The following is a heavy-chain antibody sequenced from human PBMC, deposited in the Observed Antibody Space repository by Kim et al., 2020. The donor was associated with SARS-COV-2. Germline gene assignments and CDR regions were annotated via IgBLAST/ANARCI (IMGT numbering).Heavy chain of an antibody. Sequence: IYYPDGVKCRFTISRDKSKNTLYLQMNSLRAEYTSMYYCARDLLYCDMDVWGQGHTVTVSS. CDR2: I. D-gene: IGHD2-21*01. CDR3: ARDLLYCDMDV. J-gene: IGHJ6*01. V-gene: IGHV3-53*01.